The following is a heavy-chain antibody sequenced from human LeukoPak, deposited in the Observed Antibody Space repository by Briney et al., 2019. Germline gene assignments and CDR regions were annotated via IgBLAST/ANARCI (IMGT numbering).Heavy chain of an antibody. D-gene: IGHD3-22*01. J-gene: IGHJ4*02. CDR2: IIPILGIA. Sequence: SVTVSCKASGGTFSSYTISWVRQAPGQGLEWMGRIIPILGIANYAQKFQGRVTITADKSTSTAYMELSSLRAEDTAVYYCARDPDYYDSSGLNDYWGQGTLVTVSS. CDR1: GGTFSSYT. V-gene: IGHV1-69*02. CDR3: ARDPDYYDSSGLNDY.